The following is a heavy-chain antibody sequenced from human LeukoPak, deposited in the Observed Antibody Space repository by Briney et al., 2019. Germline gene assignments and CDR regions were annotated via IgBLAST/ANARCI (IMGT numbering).Heavy chain of an antibody. CDR2: ISAYNGNT. J-gene: IGHJ6*03. CDR1: GYTFTSYG. CDR3: ARVGGYCSSISCYTRNYYYYYYMDV. V-gene: IGHV1-18*01. D-gene: IGHD2-2*02. Sequence: ASVKVSCKASGYTFTSYGISWVRQAPGQGLEWMGWISAYNGNTNYAQKLQGRVTMTTDTSTSTAYMELRSLRSDDTAVYYCARVGGYCSSISCYTRNYYYYYYMDVWGKGTTVTVSS.